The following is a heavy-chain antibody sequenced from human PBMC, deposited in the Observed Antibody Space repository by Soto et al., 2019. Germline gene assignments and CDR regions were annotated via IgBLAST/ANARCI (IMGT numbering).Heavy chain of an antibody. V-gene: IGHV1-69*02. CDR1: GGTFSSYT. CDR2: IIPILGIA. J-gene: IGHJ4*02. CDR3: AIWSGGSHFDY. D-gene: IGHD2-15*01. Sequence: QVQLVQSGAEVKKPGSSVKVSCKASGGTFSSYTISWVRQAPGQGLEWMGRIIPILGIANYAQKFQGRVTITADKSTSTAYMELSSLRSEDTAVYYRAIWSGGSHFDYWGQGTLVTVSS.